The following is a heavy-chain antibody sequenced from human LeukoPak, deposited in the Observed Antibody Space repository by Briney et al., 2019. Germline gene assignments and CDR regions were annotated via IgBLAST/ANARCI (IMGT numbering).Heavy chain of an antibody. CDR1: GFTFTSYW. J-gene: IGHJ5*02. CDR3: ARDLRGSYS. D-gene: IGHD1-26*01. Sequence: GGSQRLSCAASGFTFTSYWMTWVRQAPGKGLEWVANIKQDGSEKYYLDSVKGRFTISRDNAKNSLYLQMNSLRAEDTAIYYCARDLRGSYSWGQGILVTVS. CDR2: IKQDGSEK. V-gene: IGHV3-7*01.